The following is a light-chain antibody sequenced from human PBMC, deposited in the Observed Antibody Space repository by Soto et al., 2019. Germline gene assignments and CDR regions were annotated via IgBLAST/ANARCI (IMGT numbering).Light chain of an antibody. V-gene: IGLV1-40*01. CDR2: GDS. J-gene: IGLJ3*02. CDR3: QSYDSSLRGWV. CDR1: SSNIGANYD. Sequence: QSVLTQPSSVSGAPGQRVTISCTGSSSNIGANYDVHWYQHLPGTAPRLLISGDSNRPSGVPDRFSGSKSGTSASLGITGLQAEDEADYYCQSYDSSLRGWVFGGGTQLTVL.